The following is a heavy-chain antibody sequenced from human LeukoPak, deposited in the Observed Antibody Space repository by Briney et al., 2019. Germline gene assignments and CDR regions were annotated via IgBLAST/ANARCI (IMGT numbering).Heavy chain of an antibody. D-gene: IGHD2-2*01. Sequence: SETLSLTCAVSGYSISSSNWWGWIRQPPGKGLEWIGYIYYSGSTYYNPSLKSRVTMSVDTSKNQFSLKLSSVTAVDTAVYYCARVVPAAEITNWFDPWGKGTLVTVSS. J-gene: IGHJ5*02. V-gene: IGHV4-28*03. CDR3: ARVVPAAEITNWFDP. CDR1: GYSISSSNW. CDR2: IYYSGST.